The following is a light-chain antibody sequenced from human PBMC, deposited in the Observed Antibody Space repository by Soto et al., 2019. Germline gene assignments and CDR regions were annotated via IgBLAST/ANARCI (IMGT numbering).Light chain of an antibody. V-gene: IGLV2-14*03. CDR2: DIP. CDR3: TSVTSRCACV. CDR1: SSDVGAYYY. J-gene: IGLJ7*01. Sequence: QSALTQPPSVSGSPGQSIAISCTGTSSDVGAYYYVSWYQLPGGTAPNLIITDIPNPPSVLSDLSAVTKSGNTASLTISRRPAEDVADYYSTSVTSRCACVFGGGTQLTVL.